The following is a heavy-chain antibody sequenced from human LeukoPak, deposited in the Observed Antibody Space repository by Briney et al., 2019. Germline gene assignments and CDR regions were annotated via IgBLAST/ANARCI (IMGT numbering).Heavy chain of an antibody. V-gene: IGHV1-69*04. CDR3: ARVREDSYGYWFDP. CDR1: GGTFSSYA. J-gene: IGHJ5*02. CDR2: IIPILGIA. Sequence: SVKVSCKASGGTFSSYAISWVRQAPGQGLEWMGRIIPILGIANYAQKFQGRVTITADESTSTAYMELSSLRSEDTAVYYCARVREDSYGYWFDPWGQGTLVTVSS. D-gene: IGHD5-18*01.